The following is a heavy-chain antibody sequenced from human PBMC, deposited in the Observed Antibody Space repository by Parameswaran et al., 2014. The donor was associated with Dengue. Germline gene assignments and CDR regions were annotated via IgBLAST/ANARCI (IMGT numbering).Heavy chain of an antibody. CDR2: MNPNSGNT. Sequence: WVRQAPGQGLEWMGWMNPNSGNTGYAQKFQGRVTMTRNTSISTAYMELSSLRSEDTAVYYCARGRVTRNIMVRGVIIWFDPWGQGTLVTVSS. CDR3: ARGRVTRNIMVRGVIIWFDP. D-gene: IGHD3-10*01. V-gene: IGHV1-8*01. J-gene: IGHJ5*02.